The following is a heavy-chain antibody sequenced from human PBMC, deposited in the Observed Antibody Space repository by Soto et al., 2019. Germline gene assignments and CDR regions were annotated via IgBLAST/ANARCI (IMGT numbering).Heavy chain of an antibody. V-gene: IGHV3-21*01. CDR3: ARDCSGGSCYPGMDV. CDR1: GFNFNSYT. Sequence: EVQLVESGGGLVKPGGSLRLSCAASGFNFNSYTINWARQAPGKRLEWLSSISSSGYIFSTDSVRGRFTISRDNAKNSVYLQINSLRAEDTAVYFCARDCSGGSCYPGMDVWGQGTTVTVSS. J-gene: IGHJ6*02. D-gene: IGHD2-15*01. CDR2: ISSSGYI.